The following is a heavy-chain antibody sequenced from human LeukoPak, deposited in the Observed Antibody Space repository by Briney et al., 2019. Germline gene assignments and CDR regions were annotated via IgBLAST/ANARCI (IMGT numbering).Heavy chain of an antibody. CDR2: ISYDGSNK. V-gene: IGHV3-30-3*01. CDR3: ARDGKAARARYYGMDV. CDR1: GFTFSSYA. D-gene: IGHD6-6*01. Sequence: GRSLRLSCAASGFTFSSYAMHWVRQAPGKGLEWVAVISYDGSNKYYADSVKGRFTISRDNSKNTLCLQMNSLRAEDTAVYYCARDGKAARARYYGMDVWAQGTTVTVSS. J-gene: IGHJ6*02.